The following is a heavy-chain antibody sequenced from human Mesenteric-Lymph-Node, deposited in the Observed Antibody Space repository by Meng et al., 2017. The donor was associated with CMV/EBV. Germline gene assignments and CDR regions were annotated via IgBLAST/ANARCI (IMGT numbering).Heavy chain of an antibody. Sequence: ETLSLTCAASGFTFSTYWMSWVRQAPGKRLEWVANIKHDGSDKYYVDSVKGRFTISRDNAKNSLYLQMNSLRAEDTAVYYCARGYTISTANWFDPWGQGTLVTVSS. V-gene: IGHV3-7*01. CDR2: IKHDGSDK. CDR1: GFTFSTYW. J-gene: IGHJ5*02. CDR3: ARGYTISTANWFDP. D-gene: IGHD3-3*01.